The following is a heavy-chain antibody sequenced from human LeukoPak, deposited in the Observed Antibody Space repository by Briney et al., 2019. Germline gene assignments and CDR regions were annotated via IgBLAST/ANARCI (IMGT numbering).Heavy chain of an antibody. Sequence: GGSLRLSCAGSGFTFSSYWMTWVRQALGKGLEWVANIDQDGSEKYCVDSVKGRFSISRDNTKNSVYLQMNSLRAEDTAVYFCASAIAAADAYWGQGTLVTVSS. CDR3: ASAIAAADAY. D-gene: IGHD6-13*01. CDR1: GFTFSSYW. J-gene: IGHJ4*02. V-gene: IGHV3-7*01. CDR2: IDQDGSEK.